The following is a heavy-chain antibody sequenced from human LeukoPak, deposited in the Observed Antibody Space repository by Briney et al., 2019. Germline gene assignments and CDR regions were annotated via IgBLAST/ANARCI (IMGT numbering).Heavy chain of an antibody. Sequence: GGSLRLSCAASGFTFSSYAMHWVRQAPGKGLEWVAVISYDGSNKYYADSVKGRFTISRDNSKNTLYLQMNSLRAEDTAVYYCARGSGYDRQPVLDYWGQGTLVTVSS. J-gene: IGHJ4*02. D-gene: IGHD5-12*01. CDR1: GFTFSSYA. V-gene: IGHV3-30*04. CDR2: ISYDGSNK. CDR3: ARGSGYDRQPVLDY.